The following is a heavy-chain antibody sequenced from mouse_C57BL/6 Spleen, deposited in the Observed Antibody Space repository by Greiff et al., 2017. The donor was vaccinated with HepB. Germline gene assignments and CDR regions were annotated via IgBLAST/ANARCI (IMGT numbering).Heavy chain of an antibody. CDR2: IYPGSGST. CDR1: GYTFTSYW. Sequence: QVQLQQPGAELVKPGASVKMSCKASGYTFTSYWITWVKQRPGQGLEWIGDIYPGSGSTNYNEKFKSKATLTGDTSSSTAYMQLSSLTSEDSAVYYCASFSEDAMDYWGQGTSVTVSS. V-gene: IGHV1-55*01. D-gene: IGHD6-1*01. CDR3: ASFSEDAMDY. J-gene: IGHJ4*01.